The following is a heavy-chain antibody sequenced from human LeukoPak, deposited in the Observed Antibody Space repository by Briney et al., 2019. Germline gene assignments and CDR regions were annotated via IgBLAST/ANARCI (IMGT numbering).Heavy chain of an antibody. CDR1: GGSISSSSYY. CDR3: ARGGESYYDFWSGYYTLGSVGY. CDR2: IYYSGST. J-gene: IGHJ4*02. V-gene: IGHV4-39*07. Sequence: PSETLSLTCTVSGGSISSSSYYWGWIRQPPGKGLEWIGSIYYSGSTYYNPSLKSRVTISVDTSKNQFSLKLSSVTAADTAVYYCARGGESYYDFWSGYYTLGSVGYWGQGTLVTVSS. D-gene: IGHD3-3*01.